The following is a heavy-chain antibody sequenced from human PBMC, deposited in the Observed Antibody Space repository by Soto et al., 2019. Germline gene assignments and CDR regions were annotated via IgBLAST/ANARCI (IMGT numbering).Heavy chain of an antibody. D-gene: IGHD7-27*01. CDR3: TRANWYSEY. Sequence: QVQLQESGPGLVKPSETLALTCSVSGGAISNHYWSWIRQPPGKGLEWIGYIYYNGNTNYNPSLKSRFTMSVDTSRNQIYLKLTTVTAADTAVYYCTRANWYSEYWGQGTLVTVSS. V-gene: IGHV4-59*11. CDR2: IYYNGNT. CDR1: GGAISNHY. J-gene: IGHJ4*02.